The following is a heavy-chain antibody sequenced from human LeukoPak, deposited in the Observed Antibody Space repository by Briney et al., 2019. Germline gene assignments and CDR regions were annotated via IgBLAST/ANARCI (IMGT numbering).Heavy chain of an antibody. D-gene: IGHD6-13*01. CDR1: GGSISSYY. CDR3: ARNLIPEQLVLNF. Sequence: SETLSLTCTVSGGSISSYYWSWIRQPPGKGREWIGYIYYTGSTNYNPSLKSRVTMSVDTSKNQFSLNLRSVTPEDTAVYYCARNLIPEQLVLNFWGQGTLVTVSS. CDR2: IYYTGST. J-gene: IGHJ4*02. V-gene: IGHV4-59*01.